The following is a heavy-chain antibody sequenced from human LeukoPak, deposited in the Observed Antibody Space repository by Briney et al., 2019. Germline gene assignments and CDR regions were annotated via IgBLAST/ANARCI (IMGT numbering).Heavy chain of an antibody. Sequence: GGSLRLSCAASGFTFDDYGMSWVRQAPGKGLEWVSGINWNGGSTGYADSVKGRFTISRDNAKNSLYLRMNSLRAEDTALYHCARASGSGIKGNYYYMDVWGKGTTVTISS. CDR2: INWNGGST. CDR3: ARASGSGIKGNYYYMDV. D-gene: IGHD3-10*01. J-gene: IGHJ6*03. CDR1: GFTFDDYG. V-gene: IGHV3-20*01.